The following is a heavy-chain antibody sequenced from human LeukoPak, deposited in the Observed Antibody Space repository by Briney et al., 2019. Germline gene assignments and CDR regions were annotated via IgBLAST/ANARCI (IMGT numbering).Heavy chain of an antibody. CDR1: GFTFPNYA. V-gene: IGHV3-23*01. J-gene: IGHJ4*02. CDR2: TSGSGVNS. D-gene: IGHD5-12*01. Sequence: GSSLSLSCAASGFTFPNYAMHWVRQAPGKGLEWVAATSGSGVNSYYADSVRGRFTISRDNSQNTLYLQMDSLRAEDTALYYCAKEYSGYDFDYWGQGTLVTVSS. CDR3: AKEYSGYDFDY.